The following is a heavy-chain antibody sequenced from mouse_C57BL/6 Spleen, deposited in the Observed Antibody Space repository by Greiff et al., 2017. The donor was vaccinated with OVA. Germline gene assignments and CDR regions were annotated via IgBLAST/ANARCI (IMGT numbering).Heavy chain of an antibody. J-gene: IGHJ2*01. CDR3: ALITTVVATDFDY. V-gene: IGHV1-39*01. CDR2: INPNYGTT. Sequence: VQLKESGPELVKPGASVKISCKASGYSFTDYNMNWVKQSNGKSLEWIGVINPNYGTTSYNQKFKGKATLTVDQSSSTAYMQLNSLTSEDSAVYYCALITTVVATDFDYWGQGTTLTVSS. CDR1: GYSFTDYN. D-gene: IGHD1-1*01.